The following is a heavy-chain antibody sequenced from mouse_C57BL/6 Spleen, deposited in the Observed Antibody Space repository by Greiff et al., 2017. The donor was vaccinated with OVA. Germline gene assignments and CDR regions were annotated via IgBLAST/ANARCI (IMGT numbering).Heavy chain of an antibody. CDR2: ISSGSSTI. Sequence: EVKLMESGGGLVKPGGSLKLSCAASGFTFSDYGMHWVRQAPEKGLEWVAYISSGSSTIYYADTVKGRFTLSIDNAKNTLFLQMTSLRSEDTAMYYCARNQDIDYWGQGTSLTVSS. V-gene: IGHV5-17*01. CDR1: GFTFSDYG. CDR3: ARNQDIDY. J-gene: IGHJ2*02. D-gene: IGHD3-2*01.